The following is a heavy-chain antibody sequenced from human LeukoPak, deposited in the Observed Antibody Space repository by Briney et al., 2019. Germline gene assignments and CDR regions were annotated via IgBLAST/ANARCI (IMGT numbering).Heavy chain of an antibody. Sequence: GESLRLSCAISGFTFAKFAMSWVRQAPGKGLEWVSTISASGPYYADAVRGRFTISRDNSRNTLSLQMDSLRAEDTAVYYCAKDHESDGYPCLDHWGLGTLVTVSS. CDR3: AKDHESDGYPCLDH. CDR2: ISASGP. D-gene: IGHD3-22*01. V-gene: IGHV3-23*01. J-gene: IGHJ4*02. CDR1: GFTFAKFA.